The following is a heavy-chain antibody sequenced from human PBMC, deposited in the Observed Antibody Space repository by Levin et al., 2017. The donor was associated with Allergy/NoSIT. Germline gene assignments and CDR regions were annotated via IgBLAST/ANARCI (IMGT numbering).Heavy chain of an antibody. V-gene: IGHV3-7*01. CDR2: IKEDGSEK. D-gene: IGHD6-19*01. CDR3: ARAVAGTSRDY. CDR1: GFTFSGYW. Sequence: GESLKISCAASGFTFSGYWMSWVRQAPGKGLEWVANIKEDGSEKSYVDSVKGRFTISRDNAENSLYLQMNSLRVEDTAVYYCARAVAGTSRDYWGQGTLVTVSS. J-gene: IGHJ4*02.